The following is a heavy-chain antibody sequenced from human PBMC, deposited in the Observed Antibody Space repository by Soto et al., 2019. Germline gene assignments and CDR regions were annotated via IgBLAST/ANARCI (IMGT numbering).Heavy chain of an antibody. D-gene: IGHD3-22*01. J-gene: IGHJ4*02. V-gene: IGHV3-21*01. CDR3: ARHPNDYDSRGYYGY. CDR2: ISSSSSYI. Sequence: EVQLVESGGGLVKPGGSLRLSCAASGFTFSSYSMNWVRQAPGKGLEWVSSISSSSSYIYYADSVKGRFTISRDNAKNSLYLRINRLRDEDTAVYYGARHPNDYDSRGYYGYWGQGTLVTVSS. CDR1: GFTFSSYS.